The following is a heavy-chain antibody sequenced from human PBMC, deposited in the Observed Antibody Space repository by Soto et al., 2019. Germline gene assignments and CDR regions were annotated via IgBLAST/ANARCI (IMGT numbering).Heavy chain of an antibody. Sequence: SETLSLTCTVSGGSISTSGDFWGWIRQPPGKGLEWIGTIYSNGNTYYNPSLKSRAAISVDTSKNQFSLKLRSEDTAVYYCARVSDYYDSSGYYPFDYWGQGTLVTVPQ. CDR3: ARVSDYYDSSGYYPFDY. CDR2: IYSNGNT. V-gene: IGHV4-39*07. J-gene: IGHJ4*02. CDR1: GGSISTSGDF. D-gene: IGHD3-22*01.